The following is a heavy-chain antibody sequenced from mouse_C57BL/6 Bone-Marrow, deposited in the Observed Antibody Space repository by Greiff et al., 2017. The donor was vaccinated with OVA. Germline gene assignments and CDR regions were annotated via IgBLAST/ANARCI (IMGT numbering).Heavy chain of an antibody. Sequence: QVQLKESGAELVRPGTSVKVSCKASGYAFTNYLIEWVKQRPGQGLEWIGVINPGSGGTNYNEKFKGKATLTADKSSSTAYMQLSSLTSEDSAVYFGARLPYYSNGFDYWGQGTTLTVSS. CDR1: GYAFTNYL. J-gene: IGHJ2*01. V-gene: IGHV1-54*01. CDR2: INPGSGGT. CDR3: ARLPYYSNGFDY. D-gene: IGHD2-5*01.